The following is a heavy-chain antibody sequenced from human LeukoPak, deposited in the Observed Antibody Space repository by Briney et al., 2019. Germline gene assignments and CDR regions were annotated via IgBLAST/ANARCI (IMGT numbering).Heavy chain of an antibody. D-gene: IGHD1-26*01. Sequence: GRSLRLSCAASGFIFSNYVMHWVRQAPGKGLEWVSAISGSGGSTYYADSVKGRFTISRDNSKNTLYLQMNSLRAEDTAVYYCARDSTVGEDAFDIWGQGTMVTVSS. J-gene: IGHJ3*02. V-gene: IGHV3-23*01. CDR2: ISGSGGST. CDR1: GFIFSNYV. CDR3: ARDSTVGEDAFDI.